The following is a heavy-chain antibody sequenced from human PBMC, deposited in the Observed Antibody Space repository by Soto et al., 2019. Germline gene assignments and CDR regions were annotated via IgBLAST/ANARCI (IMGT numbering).Heavy chain of an antibody. CDR2: IYWDDDK. D-gene: IGHD4-17*01. CDR3: PYRQRTVYFDY. Sequence: QITLKESGPTLVKPTQTLTLTCTFSGFSLSTSGVGVGWIRQPPGKALEWLALIYWDDDKRYSPSLNSRRTHTEDTAKTQGVLTITNMDPGDTATYCCPYRQRTVYFDYWGQGTLVTVSS. V-gene: IGHV2-5*02. J-gene: IGHJ4*02. CDR1: GFSLSTSGVG.